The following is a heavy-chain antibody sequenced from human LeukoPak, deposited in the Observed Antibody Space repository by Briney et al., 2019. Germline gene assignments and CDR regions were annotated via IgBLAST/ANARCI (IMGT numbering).Heavy chain of an antibody. J-gene: IGHJ6*03. CDR3: AKEESGRHHLNYYYYYMDV. CDR1: GFTFSSYA. D-gene: IGHD1-14*01. CDR2: ISGSGGST. V-gene: IGHV3-23*01. Sequence: PGGTLRLSCAASGFTFSSYAMSWVRQAPGKGLEWVSAISGSGGSTYYADSVKGRFTISRDNSKNTLYLQMNSLRAEDTAVYYCAKEESGRHHLNYYYYYMDVWGKGTTVTVSS.